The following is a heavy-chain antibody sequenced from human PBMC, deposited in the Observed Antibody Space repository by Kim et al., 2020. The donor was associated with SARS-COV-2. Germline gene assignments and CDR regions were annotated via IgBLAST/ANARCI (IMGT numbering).Heavy chain of an antibody. CDR1: GGSFSGYY. J-gene: IGHJ6*02. CDR2: INHSGST. V-gene: IGHV4-34*01. Sequence: SETLSLTCAVYGGSFSGYYWSWIRQPPGKGLEWIGEINHSGSTNYNPSLKSRVTISVDTSKNQFSLKLSSVTAADTAVYYCASWGDPSYYGMDVWGQGTT. CDR3: ASWGDPSYYGMDV. D-gene: IGHD3-10*01.